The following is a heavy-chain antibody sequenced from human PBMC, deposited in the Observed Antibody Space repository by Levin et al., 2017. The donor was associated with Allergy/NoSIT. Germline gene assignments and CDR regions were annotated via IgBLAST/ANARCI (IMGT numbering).Heavy chain of an antibody. J-gene: IGHJ5*02. D-gene: IGHD3-9*01. CDR2: IYYSGST. CDR1: GGSISSYY. Sequence: SETLSLTCTVSGGSISSYYWSWIRQPPGKGLEWIGYIYYSGSTNYNPSLKSRVTISVDTSKNQFSLKLSSVTAADTAVYYCARGIRYFDWFRGPFDPWGQGTLVTVSS. CDR3: ARGIRYFDWFRGPFDP. V-gene: IGHV4-59*01.